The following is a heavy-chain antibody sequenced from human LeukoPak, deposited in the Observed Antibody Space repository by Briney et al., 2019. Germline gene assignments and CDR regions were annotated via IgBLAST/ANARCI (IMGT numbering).Heavy chain of an antibody. V-gene: IGHV3-53*01. D-gene: IGHD4/OR15-4a*01. J-gene: IGHJ4*02. CDR2: IYSDNT. CDR1: GFTVSSNS. Sequence: GGTLRLSCAASGFTVSSNSMSWVRQAPGKGLEWVSFIYSDNTHYSDSVKGRFTISRDNSKNTLYLQMNSLRAEDTAVYYCARRAGAYSHPYDYWGQGTLVTVSS. CDR3: ARRAGAYSHPYDY.